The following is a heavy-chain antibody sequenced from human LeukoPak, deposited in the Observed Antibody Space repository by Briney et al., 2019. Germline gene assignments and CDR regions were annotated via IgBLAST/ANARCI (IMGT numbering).Heavy chain of an antibody. CDR3: ATDGAGFDT. V-gene: IGHV3-48*04. Sequence: GGSLRLSCAASGFTFSSYSMNWVRQAPGKGLEWVSFISSSSSTIYYADSVKGRFTISRDNAKKSLYLEMTNLRAEDTAVYYCATDGAGFDTWGQGVLVTVSS. J-gene: IGHJ5*02. CDR2: ISSSSSTI. CDR1: GFTFSSYS.